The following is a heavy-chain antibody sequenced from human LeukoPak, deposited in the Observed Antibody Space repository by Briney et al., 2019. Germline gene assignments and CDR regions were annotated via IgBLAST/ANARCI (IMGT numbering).Heavy chain of an antibody. D-gene: IGHD6-13*01. J-gene: IGHJ4*02. V-gene: IGHV3-9*01. Sequence: GGSLRLSCAASGFTFDDYAMHWVRQAPGKGLEWVSGISWNSGSIGYADSVKGRFTISRDNAKNSLYLEMNSLRAEDTALYFCAKDIDSSSWYYFDYWGQGTLVTVSS. CDR1: GFTFDDYA. CDR2: ISWNSGSI. CDR3: AKDIDSSSWYYFDY.